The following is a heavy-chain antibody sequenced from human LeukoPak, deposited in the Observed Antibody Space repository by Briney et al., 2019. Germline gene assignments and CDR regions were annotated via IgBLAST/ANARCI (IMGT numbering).Heavy chain of an antibody. CDR1: GYTFTSYY. CDR3: ARDLAAAGPNYYYYYMDV. D-gene: IGHD6-13*01. CDR2: INPSGGST. V-gene: IGHV1-46*01. Sequence: ASVKVSCKASGYTFTSYYMHWVRQAPGQGLEWMGIINPSGGSTSYAQKFQGRVTMTRDMSTSTVYMELSSLRSEDAAVYYCARDLAAAGPNYYYYYMDVWGKGTTVTVSS. J-gene: IGHJ6*03.